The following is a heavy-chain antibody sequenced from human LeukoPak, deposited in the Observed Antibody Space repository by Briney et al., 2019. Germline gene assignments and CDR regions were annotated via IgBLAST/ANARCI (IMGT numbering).Heavy chain of an antibody. CDR2: IYPGDSDT. V-gene: IGHV5-51*01. CDR3: ARQDIVVVTATPAEYFQD. D-gene: IGHD2-21*02. J-gene: IGHJ1*01. CDR1: GYRFTSYW. Sequence: LGESLKISCQGSGYRFTSYWIGWVRPMPGKGLEWMGIIYPGDSDTRYSPSFQGQVTISAHKSISTAYLQWSSLKASDTAMYYCARQDIVVVTATPAEYFQDWGQGTLVTVSS.